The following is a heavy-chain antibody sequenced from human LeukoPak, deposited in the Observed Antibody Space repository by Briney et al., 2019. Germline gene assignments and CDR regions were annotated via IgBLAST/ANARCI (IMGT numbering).Heavy chain of an antibody. V-gene: IGHV3-7*01. CDR3: ASSPNWNEAEYYFEH. D-gene: IGHD1-1*01. CDR1: GFTYSGLTFSSDW. CDR2: INQDTIKK. J-gene: IGHJ4*02. Sequence: GGSLRLSCAGSGFTYSGLTFSSDWMSWVRQPPGKGLEWVANINQDTIKKYYLDSVKGRFTISRDHAKNSLYLQMNSLRAEDTAVYFCASSPNWNEAEYYFEHWGRGTLVIVAS.